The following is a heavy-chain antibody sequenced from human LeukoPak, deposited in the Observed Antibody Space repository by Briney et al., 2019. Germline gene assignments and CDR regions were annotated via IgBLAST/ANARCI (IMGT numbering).Heavy chain of an antibody. V-gene: IGHV3-53*01. CDR2: IYAGGRT. CDR3: ARDLGGYNPFDY. D-gene: IGHD5-18*01. CDR1: GLTFSNYA. Sequence: GGSLRLSCAASGLTFSNYAMSWVRQAPGKGLEWVSVIYAGGRTSYADSVKGRFTISRDNSKNTLSLQMNSLRAEDTAVYYCARDLGGYNPFDYWGQGTLVTVSS. J-gene: IGHJ4*02.